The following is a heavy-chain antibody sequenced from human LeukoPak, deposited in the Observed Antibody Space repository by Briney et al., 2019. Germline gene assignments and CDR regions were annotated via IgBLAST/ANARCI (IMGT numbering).Heavy chain of an antibody. CDR1: GGSISSHY. CDR3: ARVGVYYDFWSGYWNYYYYMDV. Sequence: SETLSLTCTVSGGSISSHYWSWIRQPPGKGLEWIGEINHSGSTNYNPSLKSRVTISVDTSKNQFSLKLSSVTAADTAVYYCARVGVYYDFWSGYWNYYYYMDVWGKGTTVTVSS. D-gene: IGHD3-3*01. V-gene: IGHV4-34*01. CDR2: INHSGST. J-gene: IGHJ6*03.